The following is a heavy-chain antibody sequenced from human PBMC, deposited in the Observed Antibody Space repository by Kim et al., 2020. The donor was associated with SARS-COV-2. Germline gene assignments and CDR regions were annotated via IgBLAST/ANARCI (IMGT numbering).Heavy chain of an antibody. CDR1: GGSTISYY. V-gene: IGHV4-59*01. D-gene: IGHD6-13*01. J-gene: IGHJ4*02. Sequence: SETLSLICTVSGGSTISYYWSWLRQPPGKGLEWIADVYSSGTPNYNPSLKSRVSMSINTSKNQFSLIMTSVTAADTAVYYCARGSTLGTLIYFDYWGQGALVTVSS. CDR2: VYSSGTP. CDR3: ARGSTLGTLIYFDY.